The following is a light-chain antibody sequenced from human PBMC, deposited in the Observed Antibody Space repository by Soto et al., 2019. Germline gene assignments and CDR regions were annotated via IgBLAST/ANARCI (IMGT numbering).Light chain of an antibody. V-gene: IGKV1-39*01. Sequence: DVRMTQSPSSLSASVGDTITITCRASRTINTYLNWFQQKPGEPPRLLIYGASTLHDGVPSRFSGSGSGTDFTLTISSLEPEDFAVYYCQQRSNWPPWTFGQGTKVAIK. CDR1: RTINTY. CDR3: QQRSNWPPWT. CDR2: GAS. J-gene: IGKJ1*01.